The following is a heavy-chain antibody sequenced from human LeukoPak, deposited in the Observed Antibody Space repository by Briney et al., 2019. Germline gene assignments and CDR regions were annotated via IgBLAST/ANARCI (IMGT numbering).Heavy chain of an antibody. CDR3: ARRVGSSWSMRWFDP. CDR2: IYYSGKT. D-gene: IGHD6-13*01. CDR1: GGSIGRSSYY. J-gene: IGHJ5*02. V-gene: IGHV4-39*07. Sequence: SETLSLTCTVSGGSIGRSSYYWGWIRQPPGKGLEWIGNIYYSGKTDYNPSLKSRVTISVDTSKNQFSLKLSSVTAADTAVYYCARRVGSSWSMRWFDPWGQGTLVTVSS.